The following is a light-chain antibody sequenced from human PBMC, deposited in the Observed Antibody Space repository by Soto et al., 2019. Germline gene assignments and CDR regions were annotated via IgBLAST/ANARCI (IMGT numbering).Light chain of an antibody. CDR3: QQYCRPPFT. J-gene: IGKJ3*01. Sequence: ESVLTQSPGTLSMSPGERATLSCRASQSVSSSYSAWYQQKPGQAPRLLIYGASRRATGIPDRFSGSGSGTDFPPAISRLEPEDLAVYYCQQYCRPPFTFGPGTKVDIK. V-gene: IGKV3-20*01. CDR1: QSVSSSY. CDR2: GAS.